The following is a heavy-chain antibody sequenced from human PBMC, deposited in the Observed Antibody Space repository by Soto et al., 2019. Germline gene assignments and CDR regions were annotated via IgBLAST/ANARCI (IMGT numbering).Heavy chain of an antibody. J-gene: IGHJ4*02. CDR1: GFTFINYA. V-gene: IGHV3-23*01. CDR2: ISGSGGST. D-gene: IGHD3-10*01. Sequence: GGSLRLSCAASGFTFINYAMSWVRQAPGKGLEWVSAISGSGGSTYYADSVKGRFTISRDNSKNTLYLQMNSLRAEDTAVYYCANREYYYGSGSYYYWGQGTLVTVSS. CDR3: ANREYYYGSGSYYY.